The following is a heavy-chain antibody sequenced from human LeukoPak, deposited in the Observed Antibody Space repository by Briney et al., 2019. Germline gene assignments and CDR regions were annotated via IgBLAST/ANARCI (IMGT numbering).Heavy chain of an antibody. CDR1: GGSISSSSYY. J-gene: IGHJ6*02. D-gene: IGHD3-10*01. CDR3: AALPITMVRGADYYYYGMDV. V-gene: IGHV4-30-4*08. Sequence: PSETLSLTCTVSGGSISSSSYYWGWIRQPPGKGLEWIGYIYYSGSTYYNPSLKSRVTISVDTSKNQFSLKLSSVTAADTAVYYCAALPITMVRGADYYYYGMDVWGQGTTVTVSS. CDR2: IYYSGST.